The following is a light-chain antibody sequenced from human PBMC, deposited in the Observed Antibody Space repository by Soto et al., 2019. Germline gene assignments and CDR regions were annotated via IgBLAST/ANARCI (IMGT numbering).Light chain of an antibody. Sequence: EVVMSQSPLSLPVTLGQPSSISCSSSQGLLFSDGNTYLNWFHQRPGQSPRRLIYKVSYRDSGVPERFRGSGSGTDFTLKISRVEAEDVGVYYCMQGSHWPPITFGQGTRLEIK. V-gene: IGKV2-30*01. CDR1: QGLLFSDGNTY. CDR3: MQGSHWPPIT. J-gene: IGKJ5*01. CDR2: KVS.